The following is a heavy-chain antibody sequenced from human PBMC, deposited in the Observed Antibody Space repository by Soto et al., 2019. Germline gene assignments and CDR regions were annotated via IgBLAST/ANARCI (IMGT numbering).Heavy chain of an antibody. V-gene: IGHV4-34*01. Sequence: PSETLSLTCAVYGGSFSGYYWSWIRQPPGKGLEWIGEINHSGSTNYNPSLKSRVTISVDTSKNQFSLKLSSVTAADTAVYYCAYGSGSYYRGFDPWGQGTLVT. J-gene: IGHJ5*02. D-gene: IGHD3-10*01. CDR3: AYGSGSYYRGFDP. CDR2: INHSGST. CDR1: GGSFSGYY.